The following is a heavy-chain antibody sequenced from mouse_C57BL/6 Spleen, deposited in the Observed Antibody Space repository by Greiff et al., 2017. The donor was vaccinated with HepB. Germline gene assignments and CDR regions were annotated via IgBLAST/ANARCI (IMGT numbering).Heavy chain of an antibody. Sequence: QVQLQQSGPELVKPGASVKLSCKASGYTFTSYDINWVKQRPGQGLEWIGSIYPRDGSTKYNEKFKGKATLTVDTSSSTAYMELHSLTSEDSAVYFCARSGTTVVANYAMDYWGQGTSVTVSS. CDR1: GYTFTSYD. CDR3: ARSGTTVVANYAMDY. J-gene: IGHJ4*01. V-gene: IGHV1-85*01. CDR2: IYPRDGST. D-gene: IGHD1-1*01.